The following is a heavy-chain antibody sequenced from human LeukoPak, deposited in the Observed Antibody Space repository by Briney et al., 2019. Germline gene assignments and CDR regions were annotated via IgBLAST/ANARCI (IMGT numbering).Heavy chain of an antibody. CDR1: GGSISSGGYS. D-gene: IGHD3-22*01. J-gene: IGHJ2*01. CDR3: ARDPTYDSSGYYPAGYFDL. CDR2: SYYSGNT. Sequence: SETLSLTCAVSGGSISSGGYSWNWIRQPPGKGLEWIGYSYYSGNTYYNPSLKSRVTISVDTSKNEFSLKLSSVTAADTAVYYCARDPTYDSSGYYPAGYFDLWGRGTLVTVSS. V-gene: IGHV4-30-4*07.